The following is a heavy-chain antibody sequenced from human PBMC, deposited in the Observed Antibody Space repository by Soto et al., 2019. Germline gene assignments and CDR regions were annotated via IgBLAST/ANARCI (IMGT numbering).Heavy chain of an antibody. Sequence: GGSLRLSCAASGFTFSSYGMHWVRQAPGKGLEWVAVIWYDGSNKYYADSVKGRFTISRDNSKNTLYLQMNSLRAEDTAVYYCARDLYGDYDLYFDYWGQGTLVTVSS. D-gene: IGHD4-17*01. CDR1: GFTFSSYG. V-gene: IGHV3-33*01. J-gene: IGHJ4*02. CDR2: IWYDGSNK. CDR3: ARDLYGDYDLYFDY.